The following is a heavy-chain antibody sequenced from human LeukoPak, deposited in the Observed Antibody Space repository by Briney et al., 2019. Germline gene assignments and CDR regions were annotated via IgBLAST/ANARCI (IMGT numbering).Heavy chain of an antibody. CDR3: AKDYDYVWGSYDY. CDR1: GFTFSSYA. Sequence: GGSLRLSCAASGFTFSSYAMSWVRQAPGKGLEWVSAISGSGGSTYYADSVKGRFTISRDNSKNTLYLQMNSLRAKDTAVYYCAKDYDYVWGSYDYWGQGTLVTVSS. D-gene: IGHD3-16*01. CDR2: ISGSGGST. J-gene: IGHJ4*02. V-gene: IGHV3-23*01.